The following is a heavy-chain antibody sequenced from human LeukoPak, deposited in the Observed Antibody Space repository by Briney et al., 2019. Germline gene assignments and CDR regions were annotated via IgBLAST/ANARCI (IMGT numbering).Heavy chain of an antibody. J-gene: IGHJ4*02. Sequence: ASVKVSCKASGYTFASYGISWVRQAPGQGLEWMGWISAYDGNTNYAQKLQGRVTMTTDASTSIAYMELSSLRSEDTAVYYCATARIVGATTSLDYWGQGTLVTVSS. CDR1: GYTFASYG. V-gene: IGHV1-18*01. D-gene: IGHD1-26*01. CDR2: ISAYDGNT. CDR3: ATARIVGATTSLDY.